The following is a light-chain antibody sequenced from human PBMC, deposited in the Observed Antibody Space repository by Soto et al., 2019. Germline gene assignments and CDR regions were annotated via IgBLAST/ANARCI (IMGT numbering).Light chain of an antibody. CDR2: DVS. V-gene: IGLV2-14*01. Sequence: QSALTQPASVSGSPGQSITISCTGTSSDVGGYNYVSWYQQHPGKAPKLIIYDVSNRPSGVSNRFSGSKSGNTASLTISGLQAEDEADYYCSSYTSSTPLKVFGGGTKLNVL. CDR1: SSDVGGYNY. J-gene: IGLJ2*01. CDR3: SSYTSSTPLKV.